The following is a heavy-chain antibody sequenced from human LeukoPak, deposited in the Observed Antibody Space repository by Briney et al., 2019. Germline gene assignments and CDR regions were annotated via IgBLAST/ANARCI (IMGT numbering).Heavy chain of an antibody. J-gene: IGHJ4*02. D-gene: IGHD3-22*01. CDR2: ISGSGGST. CDR3: AKATYYYDSSGYDY. V-gene: IGHV3-23*01. Sequence: GGSLRLSCAASGFAFSSYAMSWVRQAPGKGLEWVSAISGSGGSTYYADSVKGRFTISRDNSKNTLYLQMNSLRAEDTAVYYCAKATYYYDSSGYDYWGQGTLVTVSS. CDR1: GFAFSSYA.